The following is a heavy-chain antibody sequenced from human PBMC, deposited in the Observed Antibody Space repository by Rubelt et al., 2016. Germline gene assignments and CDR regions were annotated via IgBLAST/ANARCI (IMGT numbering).Heavy chain of an antibody. Sequence: LEWVSYISSSSSTIYYADSVKGRFTISRDNAKNSLYLQMNSLRAEDTAVYYCARDSGYSSGWYVDYWGQGTLVTVSS. CDR2: ISSSSSTI. CDR3: ARDSGYSSGWYVDY. V-gene: IGHV3-48*01. J-gene: IGHJ4*02. D-gene: IGHD6-19*01.